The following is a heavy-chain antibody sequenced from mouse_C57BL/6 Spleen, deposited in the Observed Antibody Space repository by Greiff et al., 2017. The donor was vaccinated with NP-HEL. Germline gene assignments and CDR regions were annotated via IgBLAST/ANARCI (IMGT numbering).Heavy chain of an antibody. V-gene: IGHV1-4*01. CDR1: GYTFTSYT. CDR3: ARERLRDVLYAMDY. CDR2: INPSSGYT. J-gene: IGHJ4*01. Sequence: VQLQQSGAELARPGASVKMSCKASGYTFTSYTMHWVKQRPGQGLEWIGYINPSSGYTKYNQKFKDKATLTADKSSSTAYMQLSSLTSEDSAVYYCARERLRDVLYAMDYWGQGTSVTVSS. D-gene: IGHD2-4*01.